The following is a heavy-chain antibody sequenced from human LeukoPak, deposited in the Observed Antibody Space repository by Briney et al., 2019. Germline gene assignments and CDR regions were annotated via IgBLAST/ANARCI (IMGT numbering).Heavy chain of an antibody. CDR1: GGSISSGDYY. CDR3: ARDPHYHDRSGSFV. Sequence: SETLSLTCTVSGGSISSGDYYWSWIRQPPGKGLEWIGYIYYSGSTYYNPSLKSRVTISVDTSKNQFSLKLSPVTAADTAVYYCARDPHYHDRSGSFVWGQGTMVTVSS. V-gene: IGHV4-30-4*08. D-gene: IGHD3-22*01. J-gene: IGHJ3*01. CDR2: IYYSGST.